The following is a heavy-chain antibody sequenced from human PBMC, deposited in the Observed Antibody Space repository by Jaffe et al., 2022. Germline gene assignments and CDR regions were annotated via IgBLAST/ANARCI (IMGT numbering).Heavy chain of an antibody. J-gene: IGHJ3*02. Sequence: EVQLVESGGGVVQPGESLRLSCAASRFAYWMHWIRQVPGKRPEWVSRMKNDGSNIVYADSVKGRFTISRNNAENIMYLQMSGLRAEDTAVYFCAGSGGWYAFDMWGQGTMVTVPS. CDR3: AGSGGWYAFDM. CDR2: MKNDGSNI. D-gene: IGHD6-19*01. CDR1: RFAYW. V-gene: IGHV3-74*01.